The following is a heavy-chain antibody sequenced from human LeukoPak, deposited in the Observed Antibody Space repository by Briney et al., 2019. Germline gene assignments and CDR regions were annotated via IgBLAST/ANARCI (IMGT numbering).Heavy chain of an antibody. CDR3: ARDPSSGWSNYYYYYMDV. V-gene: IGHV4-4*07. D-gene: IGHD6-19*01. J-gene: IGHJ6*03. CDR2: IYTSGST. Sequence: PSETLSLTCTVSGGSISSYYWSWIRQPAGKGLEWIGRIYTSGSTNYNPSLKSRVTISVDKSKNQFSLKLSSVTAADAAVYYCARDPSSGWSNYYYYYMDVWGKGTTVTVSS. CDR1: GGSISSYY.